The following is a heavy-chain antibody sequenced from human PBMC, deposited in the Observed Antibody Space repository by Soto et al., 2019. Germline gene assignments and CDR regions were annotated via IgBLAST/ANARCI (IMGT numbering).Heavy chain of an antibody. CDR3: ARGPVPVVAATNFDY. CDR1: GYTFTGYY. CDR2: IIPIFGTA. D-gene: IGHD2-15*01. J-gene: IGHJ4*02. V-gene: IGHV1-69*13. Sequence: GASVKVSCKASGYTFTGYYMHWVRHAPGQGLEWMGGIIPIFGTANYAQKFQGRVTITADESTSTAYMELSSLRSEDTAVYYCARGPVPVVAATNFDYWGQGTLVTVSS.